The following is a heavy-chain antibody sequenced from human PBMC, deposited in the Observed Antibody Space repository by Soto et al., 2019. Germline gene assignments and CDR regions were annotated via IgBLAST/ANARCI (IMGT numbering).Heavy chain of an antibody. V-gene: IGHV1-69*02. Sequence: QVQLVQSGAEVKTPGSSVKVSCKASGGTFSSYTISWVRQAPGQGLEWMGRIIPILGIANYAQKFQGRVTITADKCTSTAYMELSSLRSEDTAVYYCASGPGRQVDYWGQGTLVTVSS. D-gene: IGHD2-15*01. J-gene: IGHJ4*02. CDR3: ASGPGRQVDY. CDR2: IIPILGIA. CDR1: GGTFSSYT.